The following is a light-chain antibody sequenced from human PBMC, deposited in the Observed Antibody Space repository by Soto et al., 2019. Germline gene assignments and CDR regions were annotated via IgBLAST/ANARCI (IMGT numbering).Light chain of an antibody. Sequence: DIQMTQPPSSLYASVGDRVTITCRASQSISSYLNWYQQKPGKAPMLLIYGASNLQSGVPSRFSGSGSGTAFTLTICSLQPEDSASYYCPHSSRTPRMFGQGTKVDIK. CDR2: GAS. V-gene: IGKV1-39*01. CDR3: PHSSRTPRM. CDR1: QSISSY. J-gene: IGKJ1*01.